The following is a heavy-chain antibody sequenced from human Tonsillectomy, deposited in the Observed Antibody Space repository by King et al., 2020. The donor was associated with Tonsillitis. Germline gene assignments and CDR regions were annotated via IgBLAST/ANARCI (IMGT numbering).Heavy chain of an antibody. CDR3: ATGHDLGAHAH. CDR2: FAPENGET. D-gene: IGHD4/OR15-4a*01. V-gene: IGHV1-24*01. J-gene: IGHJ4*02. Sequence: VQLVQSGAEVKKPGASVRVSCKVSGDTLSEVSVHWVRQAPGKGLEWMGGFAPENGETIYAQTFQERVIMTEDTSTDTAYMDLSSLISEDTAVYYCATGHDLGAHAHWGQGTLVTVSS. CDR1: GDTLSEVS.